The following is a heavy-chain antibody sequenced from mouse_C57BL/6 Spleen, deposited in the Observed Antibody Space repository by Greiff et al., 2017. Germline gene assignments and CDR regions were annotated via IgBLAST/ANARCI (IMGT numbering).Heavy chain of an antibody. Sequence: QVQLKQPGAELVRPGSSVKLSCKASGYTFTSYWLDWVKQRPGQGLEWIGNIYPSDSETHYNQKFKDKATLTVDKSSSTAYMQLSSLTSEDSAVYYCARERASGYFDYWGQGTTLTVSS. CDR1: GYTFTSYW. CDR3: ARERASGYFDY. V-gene: IGHV1-61*01. J-gene: IGHJ2*01. D-gene: IGHD3-3*01. CDR2: IYPSDSET.